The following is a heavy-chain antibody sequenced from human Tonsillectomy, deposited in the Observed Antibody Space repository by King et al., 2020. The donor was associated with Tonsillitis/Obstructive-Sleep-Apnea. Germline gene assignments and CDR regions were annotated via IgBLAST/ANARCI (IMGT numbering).Heavy chain of an antibody. CDR3: AAGAGMTDSEY. V-gene: IGHV3-15*01. CDR2: IKRTSDGGTT. Sequence: WVRQAPGKGLEWLGRIKRTSDGGTTEYAAPVKGRFVISRDDSINTLCLQMNRLKTEETAVYYCAAGAGMTDSEYWGQGNLVIVSS. J-gene: IGHJ4*02. D-gene: IGHD1-26*01.